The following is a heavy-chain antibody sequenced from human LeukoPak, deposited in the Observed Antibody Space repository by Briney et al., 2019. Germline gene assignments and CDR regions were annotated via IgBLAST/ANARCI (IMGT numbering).Heavy chain of an antibody. CDR3: ARAEGSGSSFDY. Sequence: GGSLRLSCVASGFPFRSFSMNWVRQAPGKGLEWVSSISSSSTYIYYADSVKGWFTISRDNAKNSLYLQMNSLRVEDTAVYYCARAEGSGSSFDYWGQGTLVTVSS. V-gene: IGHV3-21*01. J-gene: IGHJ4*02. D-gene: IGHD3-10*01. CDR2: ISSSSTYI. CDR1: GFPFRSFS.